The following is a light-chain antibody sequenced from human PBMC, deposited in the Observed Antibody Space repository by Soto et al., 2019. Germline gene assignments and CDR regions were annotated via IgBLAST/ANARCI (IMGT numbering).Light chain of an antibody. J-gene: IGLJ2*01. CDR2: LEGSGSY. V-gene: IGLV4-60*03. Sequence: QPVLTQSSSASASLGSSVKLTCTLNSGHSTYIIAWHQHQPGKAPGYLMKLEGSGSYNKGSGVPDRFSGSSSGADRYLTISNLQSEDEAAYYCETWDSDTRVFGGGTKVTVL. CDR3: ETWDSDTRV. CDR1: SGHSTYI.